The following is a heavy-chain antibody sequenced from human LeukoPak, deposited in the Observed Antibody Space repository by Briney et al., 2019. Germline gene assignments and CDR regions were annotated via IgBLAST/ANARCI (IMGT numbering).Heavy chain of an antibody. CDR1: GGSISSDY. J-gene: IGHJ3*02. Sequence: PSESLSLTCTVSGGSISSDYWSWIPHPPGKGVEWIAYIYYSGSTNYNPSLKSRVTISVDTSKNQYSLELSSVTAADTAVYYCARDYYDRSGDAFDIWGQGTMVTVSS. CDR3: ARDYYDRSGDAFDI. D-gene: IGHD3-22*01. V-gene: IGHV4-59*01. CDR2: IYYSGST.